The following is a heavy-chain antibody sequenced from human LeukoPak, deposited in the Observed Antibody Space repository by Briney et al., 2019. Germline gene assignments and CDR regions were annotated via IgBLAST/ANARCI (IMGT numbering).Heavy chain of an antibody. D-gene: IGHD3-22*01. Sequence: GGSLRLSCAASGFTFDDYAMHWVRQAPGKGLEWVSGISWNSGSIGYADSVKGRFTISRDNAKNSLYLQMNSLRAEDTALYYCAKNGDYDSSGYPDYWGQGTLVTVSS. CDR2: ISWNSGSI. CDR3: AKNGDYDSSGYPDY. V-gene: IGHV3-9*01. J-gene: IGHJ4*02. CDR1: GFTFDDYA.